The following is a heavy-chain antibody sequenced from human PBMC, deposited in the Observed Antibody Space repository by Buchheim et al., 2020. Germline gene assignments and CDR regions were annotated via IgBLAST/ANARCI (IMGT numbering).Heavy chain of an antibody. CDR2: IYYSGGT. Sequence: QVQLQESGPGLVKPSQTLSLTCTVSGGSISSGGYYWSWIRQHPGKGLEWIGYIYYSGGTYYNPSLKCRVTLSLDTSKTQFSLKLSSVTAADTAVYYCARSSGYANYYYYGMDVWGQGTT. V-gene: IGHV4-31*03. CDR3: ARSSGYANYYYYGMDV. CDR1: GGSISSGGYY. J-gene: IGHJ6*02. D-gene: IGHD2-8*01.